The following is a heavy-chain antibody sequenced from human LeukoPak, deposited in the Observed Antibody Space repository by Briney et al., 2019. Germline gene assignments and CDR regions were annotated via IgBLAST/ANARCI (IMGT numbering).Heavy chain of an antibody. CDR1: GLTFSRYA. J-gene: IGHJ4*02. Sequence: GGSLRLSCAVSGLTFSRYAMSWVRQAPGKGLEWVSAISESGTGTYYADSVKGWFTISRDNSKNTLSLQMNSLRAEDTAVYYCAKDIAQGYTFGSIEQDYWGQGTLVTVSS. V-gene: IGHV3-23*01. CDR2: ISESGTGT. D-gene: IGHD5-18*01. CDR3: AKDIAQGYTFGSIEQDY.